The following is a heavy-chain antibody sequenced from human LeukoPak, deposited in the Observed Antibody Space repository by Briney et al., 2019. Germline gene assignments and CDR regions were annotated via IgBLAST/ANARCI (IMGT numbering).Heavy chain of an antibody. CDR1: GFTFSSYS. Sequence: GGSLRLSCAASGFTFSSYSMNWVRQAPGKGLEWVSSISSSSSYIYYADSVKGRFTISRDNAKNSLYLQTNSLRAEDTAVYYCARDSRGSSWYYFDYWGQGTLVTVSS. D-gene: IGHD6-13*01. J-gene: IGHJ4*02. V-gene: IGHV3-21*01. CDR2: ISSSSSYI. CDR3: ARDSRGSSWYYFDY.